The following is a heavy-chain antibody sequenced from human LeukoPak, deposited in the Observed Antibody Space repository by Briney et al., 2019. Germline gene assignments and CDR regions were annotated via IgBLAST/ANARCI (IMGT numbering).Heavy chain of an antibody. D-gene: IGHD3-3*01. V-gene: IGHV1-18*04. CDR3: ARDNYDFWSGPNAFDI. CDR2: ISAYNGNT. J-gene: IGHJ3*02. Sequence: GASVKVSCKASGYTFTGYYMHWVRQAPGQGLEWMGWISAYNGNTNYAQKLQGRVTMTTDTSTSTAYMELRSLRSDDTAVYYCARDNYDFWSGPNAFDIWGQGTMVTVSS. CDR1: GYTFTGYY.